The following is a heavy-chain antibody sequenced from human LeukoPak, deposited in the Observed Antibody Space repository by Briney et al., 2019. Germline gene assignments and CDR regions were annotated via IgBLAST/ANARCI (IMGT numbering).Heavy chain of an antibody. V-gene: IGHV3-23*01. CDR1: GFTFSSYT. J-gene: IGHJ4*02. Sequence: GGSLRLSCAASGFTFSSYTMSWVRQAPGKGLEWVSAISGSGGSTYCADSVKGRFTISRDNSKNTLYLQMNSLRAEDTAVYYCAKDISKMGATGDFDYWGQGTLVTVSS. D-gene: IGHD1-26*01. CDR3: AKDISKMGATGDFDY. CDR2: ISGSGGST.